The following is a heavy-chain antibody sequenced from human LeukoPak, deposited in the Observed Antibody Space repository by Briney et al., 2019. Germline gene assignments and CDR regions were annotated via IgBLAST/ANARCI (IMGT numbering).Heavy chain of an antibody. Sequence: GGSLRLSCAASGFTFSSYSMNWVRQAPGKGLEWVSSISSSSSYIYYADSVKGRFTISRDNAKNSLYLQMNSLRAEDTAVYYCARYITGTTTIRPYWGQGTLVTVSP. CDR1: GFTFSSYS. J-gene: IGHJ4*02. CDR2: ISSSSSYI. V-gene: IGHV3-21*01. D-gene: IGHD1-7*01. CDR3: ARYITGTTTIRPY.